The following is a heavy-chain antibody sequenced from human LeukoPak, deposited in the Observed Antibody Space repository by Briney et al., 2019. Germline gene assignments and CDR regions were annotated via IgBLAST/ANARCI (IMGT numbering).Heavy chain of an antibody. CDR3: ARGPSEQGVTDY. J-gene: IGHJ4*02. CDR1: GGSISSYY. Sequence: PSEPLSLTCTVSGGSISSYYWSWIRQPPGKGLEWIGYIYYSGSTNYNPSLKSRVTISVDTSKNQFSLKLSSVTAADTAVYYCARGPSEQGVTDYWGQGTLVTVSS. V-gene: IGHV4-59*01. D-gene: IGHD5-18*01. CDR2: IYYSGST.